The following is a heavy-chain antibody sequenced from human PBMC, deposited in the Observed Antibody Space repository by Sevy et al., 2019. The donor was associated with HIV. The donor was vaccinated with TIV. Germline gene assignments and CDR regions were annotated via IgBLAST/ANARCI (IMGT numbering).Heavy chain of an antibody. J-gene: IGHJ6*02. V-gene: IGHV3-53*01. CDR1: GFTVSSNY. CDR3: ARVGITIFGVRYYGMDV. D-gene: IGHD3-3*01. CDR2: IYSGGST. Sequence: GGSLRLSCAASGFTVSSNYMSWVRQAPGKGLEWVSVIYSGGSTYYADSVKGRFIISRDNSKNTLYLQMNSLRAEDTAVYYCARVGITIFGVRYYGMDVWGQGTTVTVSS.